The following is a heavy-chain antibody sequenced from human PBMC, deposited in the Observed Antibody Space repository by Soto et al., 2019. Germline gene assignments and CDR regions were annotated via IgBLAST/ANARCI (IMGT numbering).Heavy chain of an antibody. Sequence: GGSLRLSCEASGFTFTTYTMDWVRQAPGKGLEWVSSIGSRTGDIYHADSVKGRFIISRDNSKNTVYLQMNSLRAEDTAVYYCARDRYYGDYELECWGQGTLVTVSS. V-gene: IGHV3-21*01. CDR2: IGSRTGDI. CDR3: ARDRYYGDYELEC. CDR1: GFTFTTYT. D-gene: IGHD4-17*01. J-gene: IGHJ4*02.